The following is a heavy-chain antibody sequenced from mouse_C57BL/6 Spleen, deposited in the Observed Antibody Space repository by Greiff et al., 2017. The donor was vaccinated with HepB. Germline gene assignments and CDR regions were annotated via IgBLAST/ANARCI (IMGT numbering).Heavy chain of an antibody. CDR2: ISDGGSYT. CDR1: GFTFSSYA. D-gene: IGHD2-4*01. J-gene: IGHJ3*01. Sequence: EVQRVESGGGLVKPGGSLKLSCAASGFTFSSYAMSWVRQTPEKRLEWVATISDGGSYTYYPDNVKGRFTISRDNAKNNLYLQMSHLKSEDTAMYYCARDDYDLSFAYWGQGTLVTVSA. V-gene: IGHV5-4*01. CDR3: ARDDYDLSFAY.